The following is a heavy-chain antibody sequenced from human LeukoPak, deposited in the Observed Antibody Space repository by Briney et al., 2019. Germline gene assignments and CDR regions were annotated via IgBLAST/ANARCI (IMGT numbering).Heavy chain of an antibody. CDR2: ISSGSSYI. CDR3: ARDGPEGYMDV. CDR1: GLTFSRYS. V-gene: IGHV3-21*01. J-gene: IGHJ6*03. Sequence: GGSLRLSCAAPGLTFSRYSMNWVRQAPGKGLEWVSSISSGSSYIYYADSVKGRFTISRDNAKNSLYLQMNSLRAEDTAVYYCARDGPEGYMDVWGKGTTVTVSS.